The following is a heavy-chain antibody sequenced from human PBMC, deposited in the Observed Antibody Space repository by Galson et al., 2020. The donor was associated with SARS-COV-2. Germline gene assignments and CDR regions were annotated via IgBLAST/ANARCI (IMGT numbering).Heavy chain of an antibody. CDR3: ARDLAVAEPDDY. CDR1: GFTFSSYG. J-gene: IGHJ4*02. D-gene: IGHD6-19*01. Sequence: GESLKISCAASGFTFSSYGMHWVRQAPGKGLEWVAVIWYDGSNKYYADSVKGRFTISRDNSKNTLYLQMNSLRAEDTAVYYCARDLAVAEPDDYWGQGTLVTVSS. CDR2: IWYDGSNK. V-gene: IGHV3-33*01.